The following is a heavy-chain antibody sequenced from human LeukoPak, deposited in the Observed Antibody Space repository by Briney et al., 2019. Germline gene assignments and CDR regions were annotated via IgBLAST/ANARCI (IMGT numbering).Heavy chain of an antibody. CDR2: FYSGGNT. J-gene: IGHJ6*02. V-gene: IGHV3-53*01. D-gene: IGHD4-17*01. CDR3: ARALPDYGDYAGYYYYYAMDV. CDR1: GFTVSSNY. Sequence: GGSLRLSCAASGFTVSSNYMSWVRQAPGKGLEWVSVFYSGGNTYYADSVKGRFTISRDNSKNTLYLQMNRLRAEDTAVYYCARALPDYGDYAGYYYYYAMDVWGQGTTVTVSS.